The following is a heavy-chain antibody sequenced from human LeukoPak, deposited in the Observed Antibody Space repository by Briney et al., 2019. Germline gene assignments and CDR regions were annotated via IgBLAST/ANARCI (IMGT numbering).Heavy chain of an antibody. J-gene: IGHJ6*02. Sequence: SGKVSCKASGFTFTKSAPQWVRQARGQRLECIGWIVVSSGNTDYTQTYQERVTITMSMFTSTAYMELSSLTSEDTAVYYCAAGLRGPTVTGKYYYYGMDVWGQGTTVTVSS. V-gene: IGHV1-58*01. CDR3: AAGLRGPTVTGKYYYYGMDV. CDR2: IVVSSGNT. CDR1: GFTFTKSA. D-gene: IGHD4-11*01.